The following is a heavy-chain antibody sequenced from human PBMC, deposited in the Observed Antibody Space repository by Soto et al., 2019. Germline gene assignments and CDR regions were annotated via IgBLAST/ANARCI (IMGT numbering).Heavy chain of an antibody. CDR1: GYTFTGYY. CDR3: ARGDAADIVLMVYAMAY. V-gene: IGHV1-2*04. CDR2: INPNSGGT. D-gene: IGHD2-8*01. J-gene: IGHJ4*02. Sequence: QVQLVQSGAEVKKPGASVKVSCKASGYTFTGYYMHWVRQAPGQGLEWMEWINPNSGGTNYAQKFQGWVTMTRDTSISTAYMELSRLRSDDTAVYYCARGDAADIVLMVYAMAYWGQGTLVTVSS.